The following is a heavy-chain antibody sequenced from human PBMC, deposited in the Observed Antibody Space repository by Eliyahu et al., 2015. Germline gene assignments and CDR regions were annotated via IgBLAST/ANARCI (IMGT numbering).Heavy chain of an antibody. V-gene: IGHV3-11*01. J-gene: IGHJ2*01. Sequence: QVQLVESGGGLVKPGGSLRLSCAASGFTFSDYYMTWIRQAPGKGLGWLSSISPISDPIYYADSVKGRFTVSRDSARNSLSLQMDSLRAEDTAIYYCARADLIPYWYFDLWGRGTLVTVSS. D-gene: IGHD3-3*01. CDR2: ISPISDPI. CDR3: ARADLIPYWYFDL. CDR1: GFTFSDYY.